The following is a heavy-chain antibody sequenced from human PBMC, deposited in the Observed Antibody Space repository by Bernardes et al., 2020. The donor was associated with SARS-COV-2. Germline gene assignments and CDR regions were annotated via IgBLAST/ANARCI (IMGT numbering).Heavy chain of an antibody. CDR1: GFTFDDYA. D-gene: IGHD3-10*01. CDR3: AKGDYYGSSFDY. V-gene: IGHV3-9*01. Sequence: GGSLRLSCAASGFTFDDYAMHWVRQAPGKGLEWVSGISWNSGSIGYADSVKGRFTISRDNAKNSLYLQMNSLRAEDTALYYCAKGDYYGSSFDYWGQGTLVTVSS. J-gene: IGHJ4*02. CDR2: ISWNSGSI.